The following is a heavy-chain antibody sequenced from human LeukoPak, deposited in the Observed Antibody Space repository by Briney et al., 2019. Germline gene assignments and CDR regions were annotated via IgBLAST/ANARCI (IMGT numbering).Heavy chain of an antibody. CDR2: IYSGGST. J-gene: IGHJ4*02. D-gene: IGHD6-19*01. Sequence: GGSLRLSCAASGFTVSSNYMSWVRQAPGKGLEWVSVIYSGGSTYYADSVKGRFTISRHNSKNTLYLQMNSLRAEDTAVYYCARGYTSGWPYFDYWGQGMLVTVSS. CDR1: GFTVSSNY. V-gene: IGHV3-53*04. CDR3: ARGYTSGWPYFDY.